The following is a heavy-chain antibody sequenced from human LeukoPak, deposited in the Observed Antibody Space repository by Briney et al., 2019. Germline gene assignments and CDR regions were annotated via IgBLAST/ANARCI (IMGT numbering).Heavy chain of an antibody. J-gene: IGHJ4*02. CDR1: GFTVSSNY. CDR2: IYSGGST. V-gene: IGHV3-66*02. D-gene: IGHD3-10*01. Sequence: GGSLRLSCAASGFTVSSNYMSWVRQALGKGLEWVSVIYSGGSTYYADSVKGRFTISRDNSKNTLYLQMNSLRAEDTAVYYCARGLYYGSGSYSENWGQGTLVTVSS. CDR3: ARGLYYGSGSYSEN.